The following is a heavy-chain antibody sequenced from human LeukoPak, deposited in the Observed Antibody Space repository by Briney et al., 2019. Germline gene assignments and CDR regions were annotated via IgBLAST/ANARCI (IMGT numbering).Heavy chain of an antibody. CDR2: ISSGGSVM. V-gene: IGHV3-48*01. J-gene: IGHJ4*02. Sequence: GGSLRLSCGASGYTFSDYTMNWGRQGPGTGPEWISYISSGGSVMHYADSAKRRSTTSRDNVENSLYLQMNSLRVEDTAVYYCTRDLEYWGQGILVTVSS. CDR3: TRDLEY. CDR1: GYTFSDYT.